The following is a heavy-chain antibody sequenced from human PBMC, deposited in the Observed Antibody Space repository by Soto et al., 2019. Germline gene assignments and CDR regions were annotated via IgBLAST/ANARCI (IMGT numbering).Heavy chain of an antibody. CDR3: AREVEYTSAFGISSSFDY. CDR1: GFTLSSYA. V-gene: IGHV3-30-3*01. J-gene: IGHJ4*02. Sequence: GGSLRLSCAASGFTLSSYAIHWVRQAPGKGLEWVTVISKGGSNLYFADSVKGRFTISRDNSKNTLYLQMNSLRSEDTAVYYCAREVEYTSAFGISSSFDYWGQGTLVPSPQ. CDR2: ISKGGSNL. D-gene: IGHD6-19*01.